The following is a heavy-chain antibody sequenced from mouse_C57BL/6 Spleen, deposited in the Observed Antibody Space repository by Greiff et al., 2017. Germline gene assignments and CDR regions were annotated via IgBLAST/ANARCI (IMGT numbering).Heavy chain of an antibody. J-gene: IGHJ1*03. V-gene: IGHV5-9*01. CDR3: AITTVVDWYFDV. D-gene: IGHD1-1*01. CDR2: ISGGGGNT. CDR1: GFTFSSYT. Sequence: EVQLVESGGGLVKPGGSLKLSCAASGFTFSSYTMSWVRQTPEKRLEWVATISGGGGNTYYPDSVKGRFTISRDNAKNTLYLQMSSLRSEDTALYYCAITTVVDWYFDVWGTGTTVTVSS.